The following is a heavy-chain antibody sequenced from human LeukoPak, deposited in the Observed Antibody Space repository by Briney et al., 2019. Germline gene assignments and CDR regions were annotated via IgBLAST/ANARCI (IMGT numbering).Heavy chain of an antibody. D-gene: IGHD5-18*01. CDR1: GGSISSGGYY. J-gene: IGHJ5*02. Sequence: SETLSLTCTVSGGSISSGGYYWSWIRQHPGKGLEWIGYIYYSGSTYYNPSLKSRVTISVDTSKNQFSLKLSSVTAADTAVYYCASVPAMVTRSWFDPWGQGTLVTVSS. V-gene: IGHV4-31*03. CDR3: ASVPAMVTRSWFDP. CDR2: IYYSGST.